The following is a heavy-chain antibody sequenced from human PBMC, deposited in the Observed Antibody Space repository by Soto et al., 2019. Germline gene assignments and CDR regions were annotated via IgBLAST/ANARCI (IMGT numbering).Heavy chain of an antibody. D-gene: IGHD3-16*02. CDR3: ARDHSIGGVIVNWFDP. V-gene: IGHV1-69*13. Sequence: GASVKVSCKASGGTFSSYAISWVRQAPGQGLEWMGGIIPIFGTANYAQKFQGRVTITADESTSTAYMELSSLRSEDTAVYYCARDHSIGGVIVNWFDPWGQGTLVTVSS. J-gene: IGHJ5*02. CDR2: IIPIFGTA. CDR1: GGTFSSYA.